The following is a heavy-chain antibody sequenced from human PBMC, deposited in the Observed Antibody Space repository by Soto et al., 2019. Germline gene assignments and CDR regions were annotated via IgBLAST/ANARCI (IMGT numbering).Heavy chain of an antibody. CDR2: INPSVGST. CDR3: ARDHSSSSQWFDP. Sequence: ASVKVSCKAFGYTFTSYYMHWVRQAPGQGLEWMGIINPSVGSTSYAQKFQGRVTMTRDTSTSTVYMELSSLSSEDTAVYYCARDHSSSSQWFDPWGQGTLVTVSS. V-gene: IGHV1-46*01. D-gene: IGHD6-6*01. CDR1: GYTFTSYY. J-gene: IGHJ5*02.